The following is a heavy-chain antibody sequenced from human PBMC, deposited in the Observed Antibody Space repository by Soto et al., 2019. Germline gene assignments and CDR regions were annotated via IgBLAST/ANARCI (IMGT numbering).Heavy chain of an antibody. V-gene: IGHV1-18*01. D-gene: IGHD3-22*01. CDR3: AGEGPGGYYYDY. CDR1: GYTFTSYG. Sequence: QVKLVQSGAEVKKPGASVKVSCKASGYTFTSYGISWVRQAPGQGLEWMGWISAYNGNTNYAQKPQGRVTMTTDTSTSRSYMELRSLRSDDTAVYYCAGEGPGGYYYDYWGQGTLVTVSS. CDR2: ISAYNGNT. J-gene: IGHJ4*02.